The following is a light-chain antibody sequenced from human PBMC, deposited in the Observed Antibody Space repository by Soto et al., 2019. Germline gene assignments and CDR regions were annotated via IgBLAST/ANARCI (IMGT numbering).Light chain of an antibody. CDR3: QQRSNWPWT. V-gene: IGKV3-11*01. J-gene: IGKJ1*01. Sequence: EIVLTQSPATLSLSPGEGATLSCRASQSVITYLVWYQQKPGQAPRLLIYDTSNRAPGIPARFSGSGSETDFTLTISSLGPEDFGVYYCQQRSNWPWTFGQGTKVEIK. CDR2: DTS. CDR1: QSVITY.